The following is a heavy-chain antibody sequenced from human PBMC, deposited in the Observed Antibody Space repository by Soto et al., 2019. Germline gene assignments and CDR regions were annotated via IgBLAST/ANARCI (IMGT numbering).Heavy chain of an antibody. V-gene: IGHV3-21*01. J-gene: IGHJ6*02. CDR3: ARSTSLGGMDV. D-gene: IGHD1-1*01. Sequence: EVQLVESGGGLVMPGGSLRLSCIASGFSFSTYSMNWVRQAPGKGLEWVSSIRRSGDYTYYADSLKGRFTISRDNAKNSLSRRMISLRAEDTAVYYCARSTSLGGMDVWGQGTTVTVSS. CDR2: IRRSGDYT. CDR1: GFSFSTYS.